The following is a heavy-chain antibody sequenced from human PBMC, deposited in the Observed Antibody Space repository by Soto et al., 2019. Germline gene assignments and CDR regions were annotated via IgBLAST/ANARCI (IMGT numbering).Heavy chain of an antibody. CDR1: GYTFTSYY. CDR2: INPSGGST. J-gene: IGHJ3*02. V-gene: IGHV1-46*01. D-gene: IGHD3-22*01. CDR3: ARAKRITMIVVALDAFDI. Sequence: QVQLVQSGAEVKKPGASVKVSCKASGYTFTSYYMHWVRQAPGQGLEWMGIINPSGGSTSYAQKFQGRVTMTRDTSTSTVYMELSSLRSEDTAVYYCARAKRITMIVVALDAFDIWGQGTMVTVSS.